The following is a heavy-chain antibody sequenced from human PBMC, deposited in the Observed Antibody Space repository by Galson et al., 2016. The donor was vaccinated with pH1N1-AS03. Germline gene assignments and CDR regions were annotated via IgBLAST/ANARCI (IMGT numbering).Heavy chain of an antibody. D-gene: IGHD3-22*01. CDR1: GGSITRSGYS. V-gene: IGHV4-39*07. CDR3: AREDSSGYFLIDS. Sequence: ETLSLTCNVSGGSITRSGYSWGWVRQPPGTGLEWIGSISYSGSTYYNPSLKRRVSMSVDTSKNLFSLKLRSVTAADTAVYYCAREDSSGYFLIDSWGQGTLVTVPS. J-gene: IGHJ4*02. CDR2: ISYSGST.